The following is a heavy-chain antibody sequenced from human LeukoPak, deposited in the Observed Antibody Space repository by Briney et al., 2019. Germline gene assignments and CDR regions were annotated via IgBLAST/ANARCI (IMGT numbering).Heavy chain of an antibody. D-gene: IGHD3-22*01. V-gene: IGHV1-46*01. J-gene: IGHJ4*02. CDR2: INPSGGST. Sequence: ASVKVSCKASGYIFTTYYMHWVRQAPGQRLDWMGTINPSGGSTSYAQKFQGRVTVTRDTSTSTVYMELSSLRSEDTAVYYCARSYYDLLATFDYWGQGTLVTVSS. CDR3: ARSYYDLLATFDY. CDR1: GYIFTTYY.